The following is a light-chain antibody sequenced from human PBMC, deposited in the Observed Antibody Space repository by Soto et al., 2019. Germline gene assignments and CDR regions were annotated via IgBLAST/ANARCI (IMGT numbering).Light chain of an antibody. CDR1: NSNVGCYIF. CDR2: DVS. Sequence: QSVLAQPASVSGPPGQSITISCAGTNSNVGCYIFVSWYQQHPGKAPKLMIYDVSNRPSGVSIRFSGSKSVNTASLTISGLQAEDEADYYCTSYTSSSTPYVFGGGTKVTVL. CDR3: TSYTSSSTPYV. V-gene: IGLV2-14*01. J-gene: IGLJ1*01.